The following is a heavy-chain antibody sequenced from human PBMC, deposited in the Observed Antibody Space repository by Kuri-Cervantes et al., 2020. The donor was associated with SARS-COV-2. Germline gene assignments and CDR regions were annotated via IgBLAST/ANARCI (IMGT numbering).Heavy chain of an antibody. CDR3: ARQPLHRESHFDY. CDR1: GYSFPSYW. CDR2: IYPGDSDI. D-gene: IGHD5-24*01. J-gene: IGHJ4*02. Sequence: GESLKISCKGSGYSFPSYWIGWVCQTPEKGLEWMGIIYPGDSDIRYSPSFQGQVTISVDKSISTAYLQWSSLKASDTAMYYCARQPLHRESHFDYWGQGTLVTVSS. V-gene: IGHV5-51*01.